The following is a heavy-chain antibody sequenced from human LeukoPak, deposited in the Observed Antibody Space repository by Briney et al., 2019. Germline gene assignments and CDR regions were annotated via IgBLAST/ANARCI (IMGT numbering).Heavy chain of an antibody. CDR2: ISDNGGST. D-gene: IGHD1-1*01. CDR1: GFIPRSHA. CDR3: VKDNEAGGSPFDR. Sequence: GSLRLSCSASGFIPRSHAMHWVRQAPGKGLEYVSRISDNGGSTYYADSVKGRFTIFRDNSKNTLYLQMSSLRAVDTAVYYCVKDNEAGGSPFDRWGQGTLVTVSS. J-gene: IGHJ4*02. V-gene: IGHV3-64D*06.